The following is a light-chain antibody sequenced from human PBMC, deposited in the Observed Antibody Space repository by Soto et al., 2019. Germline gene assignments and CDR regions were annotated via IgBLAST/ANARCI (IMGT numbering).Light chain of an antibody. CDR3: QQ. V-gene: IGKV3-20*01. J-gene: IGKJ1*01. CDR2: GAS. CDR1: QSVSSSY. Sequence: ESVLTQSPDTLSLSPGERATLSCRASQSVSSSYLAWYQQKPGQAPRLLIYGASSRATGIPDRFSGSGSGTDFTLTISRLEPEDFAVYYCQQFGQGTKVDIK.